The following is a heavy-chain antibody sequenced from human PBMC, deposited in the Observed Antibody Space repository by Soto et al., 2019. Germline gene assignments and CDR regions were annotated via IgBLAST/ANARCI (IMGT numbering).Heavy chain of an antibody. CDR2: FDPEDGET. D-gene: IGHD3-9*01. J-gene: IGHJ4*02. V-gene: IGHV1-24*01. Sequence: ASVKVSCKVSEYTLTELSMHWVRQAPGKGLEWMGSFDPEDGETIYAQKFQGRVTMTEDTSTDTAYMELSSLRSDDTAVYYCARDRYYDILTGPDYWGQGTLVTVSS. CDR1: EYTLTELS. CDR3: ARDRYYDILTGPDY.